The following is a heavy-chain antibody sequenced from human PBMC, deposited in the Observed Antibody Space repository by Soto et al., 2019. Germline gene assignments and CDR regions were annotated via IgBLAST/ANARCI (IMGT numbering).Heavy chain of an antibody. D-gene: IGHD2-2*01. CDR2: IYHSGST. J-gene: IGHJ6*02. CDR3: ARSLYCTTSSCSYYYYYAMDV. CDR1: NYSISSGYF. V-gene: IGHV4-38-2*01. Sequence: SETLSLTCVVSNYSISSGYFWGWIRQPPGKGLEWIGTIYHSGSTYYNPSLKSRVTVSVDTSKNQFSLKLTSVTAADTAIYYCARSLYCTTSSCSYYYYYAMDVWGQGTTVTVSS.